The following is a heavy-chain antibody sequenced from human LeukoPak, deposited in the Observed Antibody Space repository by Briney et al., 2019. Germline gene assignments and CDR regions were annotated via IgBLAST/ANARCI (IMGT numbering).Heavy chain of an antibody. V-gene: IGHV3-23*01. CDR3: AKDLAGSGSYSFDY. J-gene: IGHJ4*02. CDR2: ISGSGGST. CDR1: GFTFSNYA. Sequence: PGGSLRLSCAASGFTFSNYAMNWVRQAPGRGLEWVSAISGSGGSTYYADPVKGRFTIARDNSKNTLYLQMNSLRAEDTAVYYCAKDLAGSGSYSFDYWGQGTLVTVSS. D-gene: IGHD1-26*01.